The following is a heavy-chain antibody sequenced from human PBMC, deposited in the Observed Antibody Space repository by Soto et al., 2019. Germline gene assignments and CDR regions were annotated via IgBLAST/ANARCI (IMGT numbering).Heavy chain of an antibody. CDR1: GGSISSYY. CDR3: ARVWGGAFDI. CDR2: IYYSGST. D-gene: IGHD3-10*01. Sequence: SETLSLTCTVSGGSISSYYWRWIRQPPGKGLEWIGYIYYSGSTNYNPSLNSRVTISVDTSKNHFSLKLSSVTAADTAVYYCARVWGGAFDIWGQGTMVTVSS. V-gene: IGHV4-59*01. J-gene: IGHJ3*02.